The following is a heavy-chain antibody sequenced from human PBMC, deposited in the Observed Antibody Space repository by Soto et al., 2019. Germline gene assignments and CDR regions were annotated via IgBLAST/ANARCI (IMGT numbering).Heavy chain of an antibody. J-gene: IGHJ4*02. V-gene: IGHV3-66*01. Sequence: VQLVESGGGLVKPGGSLRLSCAASGFTFSDYYMSWIRQAPGKGLEWVSVIYSGGSTYYADSVKGRFTISRDSSKNTLYLQMNSLRAEDTAVYYCARGFQSSFGYWGQGTLVTVSS. D-gene: IGHD2-21*01. CDR3: ARGFQSSFGY. CDR2: IYSGGST. CDR1: GFTFSDYY.